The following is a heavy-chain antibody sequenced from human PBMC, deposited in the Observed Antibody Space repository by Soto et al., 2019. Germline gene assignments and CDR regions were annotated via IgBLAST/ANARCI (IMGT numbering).Heavy chain of an antibody. CDR1: GYTLTELS. J-gene: IGHJ4*02. CDR3: ASSLRERSSFGY. CDR2: FDPEDGET. D-gene: IGHD6-13*01. V-gene: IGHV1-24*01. Sequence: ASVKVSCKVSGYTLTELSMHWVRQAPGKGLEWMGGFDPEDGETIYAQKFQGRVTMTEDTSTDTAYMELSSLRSEDTAVYYCASSLRERSSFGYWGQGTLVTVSS.